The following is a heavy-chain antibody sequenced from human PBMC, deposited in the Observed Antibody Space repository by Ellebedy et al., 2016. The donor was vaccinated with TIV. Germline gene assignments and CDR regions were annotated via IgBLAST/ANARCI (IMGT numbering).Heavy chain of an antibody. CDR2: ISGSSSHS. D-gene: IGHD5-12*01. CDR1: GFTFGDYY. J-gene: IGHJ6*02. CDR3: AKVAVATIRHGMDV. Sequence: GGSLRLSXAASGFTFGDYYMAWIRQSPGKGLEFVSYISGSSSHSSYADSVKGRFTISRDNAKKSVYLQMNGLRVEDTAVYYCAKVAVATIRHGMDVWGQGTTVTVSS. V-gene: IGHV3-11*05.